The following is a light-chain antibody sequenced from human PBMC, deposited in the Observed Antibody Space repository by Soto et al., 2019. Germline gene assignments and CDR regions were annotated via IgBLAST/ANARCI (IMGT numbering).Light chain of an antibody. V-gene: IGLV2-8*01. CDR2: EVS. CDR1: SSDVGGYNY. J-gene: IGLJ1*01. CDR3: SSYAGSNNYD. Sequence: SVLTQPPSASGSPGQSVTISCTGTSSDVGGYNYVSWYQQHPGKAPILMIYEVSKRPPGVPDRFSGSKSGNTASLTVSGLQAEEEAAYYCSSYAGSNNYDFGTGTKVTAL.